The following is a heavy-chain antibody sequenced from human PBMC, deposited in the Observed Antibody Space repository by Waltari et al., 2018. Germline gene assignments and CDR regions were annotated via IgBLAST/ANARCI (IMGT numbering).Heavy chain of an antibody. J-gene: IGHJ3*01. CDR2: MSYSGAT. CDR3: ATYIGASLGTAAFDV. Sequence: QLQLQESGPGLGKPSETLSLPCSVSAVSITSSRHYWGWIRQPPGQGLEWIGTMSYSGATYSSPSLMSRVTISRDTSKNQLSLKLGSVTAADTALYYCATYIGASLGTAAFDVWGQGTLVTVSS. CDR1: AVSITSSRHY. V-gene: IGHV4-39*01. D-gene: IGHD5-12*01.